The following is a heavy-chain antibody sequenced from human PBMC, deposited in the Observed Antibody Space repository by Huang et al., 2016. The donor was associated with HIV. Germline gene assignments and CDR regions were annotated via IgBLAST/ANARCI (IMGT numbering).Heavy chain of an antibody. CDR3: ARGLRYYYGSGTPHYYYY. V-gene: IGHV7-4-1*02. J-gene: IGHJ6*01. Sequence: QVQLVQSGSELKKPGASVKVSCKASGYTFNTYAVHWVRQAPGQGLEWMGWINTNTGDPTDAQSFAGRFVFSLDTSISTVYLQITSLKAEDTAVYYCARGLRYYYGSGTPHYYYY. D-gene: IGHD3-10*01. CDR2: INTNTGDP. CDR1: GYTFNTYA.